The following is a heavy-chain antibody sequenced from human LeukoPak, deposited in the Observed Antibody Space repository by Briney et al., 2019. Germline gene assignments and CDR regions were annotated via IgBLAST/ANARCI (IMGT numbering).Heavy chain of an antibody. CDR2: ISYDGKHK. CDR1: GFTFSNYG. V-gene: IGHV3-30*18. Sequence: PGGSLRLSCAGSGFTFSNYGIHWVRQAPGKGLEWVAVISYDGKHKYYADSVKGRFTISRDNSKNTLYLQMESLRAEDTAEYYCAKRHESSSYYAPDHWGQGSLVTVSS. D-gene: IGHD3-22*01. J-gene: IGHJ4*02. CDR3: AKRHESSSYYAPDH.